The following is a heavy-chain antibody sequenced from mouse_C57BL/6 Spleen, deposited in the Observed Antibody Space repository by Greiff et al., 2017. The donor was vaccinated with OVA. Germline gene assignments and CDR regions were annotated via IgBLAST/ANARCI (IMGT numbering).Heavy chain of an antibody. CDR1: GFTFSSYG. V-gene: IGHV5-6*01. CDR2: ISSGGSYT. Sequence: EVNLVESGGDLVKPGGSLKLSCAASGFTFSSYGMSWVRQTPDKRLEWVATISSGGSYTYYPDSVKGRVTISRDNAKNTLYLQMSSLKSEDTAMYYCARQGYAMDYWGQGTSVTVSS. J-gene: IGHJ4*01. CDR3: ARQGYAMDY.